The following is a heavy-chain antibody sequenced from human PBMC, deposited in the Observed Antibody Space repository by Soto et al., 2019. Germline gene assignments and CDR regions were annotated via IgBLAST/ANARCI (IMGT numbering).Heavy chain of an antibody. Sequence: RVRKDPGKGLEWVSYISSSSGTIYYADSVKGRFTISRDNAKNSLYLQMNSLRDEDTAVYYCARLGGGYYTGIDYWGQGTLVTVSS. V-gene: IGHV3-48*02. J-gene: IGHJ4*02. D-gene: IGHD3-3*01. CDR3: ARLGGGYYTGIDY. CDR2: ISSSSGTI.